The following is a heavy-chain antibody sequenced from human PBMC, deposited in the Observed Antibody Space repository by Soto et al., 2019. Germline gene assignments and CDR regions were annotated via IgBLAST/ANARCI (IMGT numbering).Heavy chain of an antibody. CDR3: ARGRRYYGSGPRSGMDV. CDR2: INHSGST. J-gene: IGHJ6*02. V-gene: IGHV4-34*01. Sequence: QVQLQQWGAGLLKPSETLSLTCAVYGGSFSGYYWSWIRQPPGKGLEWIGEINHSGSTNYNPSLKSRVTISVDTSKNQFSLKLSSVTAADTAVYHCARGRRYYGSGPRSGMDVWGQGTTVTVSS. CDR1: GGSFSGYY. D-gene: IGHD3-10*01.